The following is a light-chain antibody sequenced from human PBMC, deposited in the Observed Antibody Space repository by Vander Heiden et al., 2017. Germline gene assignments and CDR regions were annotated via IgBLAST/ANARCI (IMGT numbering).Light chain of an antibody. CDR3: SSYTSSSTLV. CDR1: SSDGGGSTS. Sequence: QSALTQPAPVSGSPGQSITTPCTGTSSDGGGSTSVSWYPQHPGQAPNRQIYDVSNRPSGVSHRFSGSKSGNTASLTITGRQAEDEADYYCSSYTSSSTLVFGGGTKLTVL. V-gene: IGLV2-14*01. J-gene: IGLJ2*01. CDR2: DVS.